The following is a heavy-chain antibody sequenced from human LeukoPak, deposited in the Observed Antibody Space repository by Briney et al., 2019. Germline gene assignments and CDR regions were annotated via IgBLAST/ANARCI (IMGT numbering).Heavy chain of an antibody. D-gene: IGHD1-7*01. Sequence: GSSVKVSCKASGGTFSSYAISWVRQAPGQGLEWMGGIIPIFGTANYAQKFQGRVTITTDESTSTAYMELSSLRSEDTAVYYCARGSNWNYDNNWFDPWGQGTLVTVSS. CDR3: ARGSNWNYDNNWFDP. CDR2: IIPIFGTA. V-gene: IGHV1-69*05. CDR1: GGTFSSYA. J-gene: IGHJ5*02.